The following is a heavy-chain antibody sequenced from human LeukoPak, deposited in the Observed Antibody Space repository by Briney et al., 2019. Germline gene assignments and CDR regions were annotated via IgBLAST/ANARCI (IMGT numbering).Heavy chain of an antibody. Sequence: GESLKISCKASGYSFTNYWIGWVRQMPGKGLEWMGIFYPGDSDTRYSPSFRGQITLSADKSITTAYLQWSSLKASDTAMYYCARNLRGSGTYPFEYWGQGTQVTVSS. V-gene: IGHV5-51*01. CDR1: GYSFTNYW. D-gene: IGHD3-10*01. J-gene: IGHJ4*02. CDR3: ARNLRGSGTYPFEY. CDR2: FYPGDSDT.